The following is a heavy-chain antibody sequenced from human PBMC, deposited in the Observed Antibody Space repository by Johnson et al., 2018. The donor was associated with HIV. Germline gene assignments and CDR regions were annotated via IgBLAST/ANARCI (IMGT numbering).Heavy chain of an antibody. V-gene: IGHV3-30-3*01. D-gene: IGHD1-1*01. Sequence: QVQLVESGGGVVQPGRSLRLSCAASGFTFSSYAMHWVRQAPGKGLEWVAVISYDGSNKYYADSVKGRFTISRDNSKNTLYLQMNSLRAEDTAVYYCARGFLTGTPSDAFDIWGQGTTVTVSS. CDR1: GFTFSSYA. CDR3: ARGFLTGTPSDAFDI. J-gene: IGHJ3*02. CDR2: ISYDGSNK.